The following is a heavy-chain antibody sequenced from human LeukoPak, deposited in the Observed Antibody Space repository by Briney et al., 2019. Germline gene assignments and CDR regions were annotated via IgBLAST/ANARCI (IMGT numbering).Heavy chain of an antibody. J-gene: IGHJ2*01. CDR2: ITASDVST. V-gene: IGHV3-23*01. CDR3: AKVDCGSPGCRRFDF. CDR1: GFTFSSYV. Sequence: GGSLRLSCATSGFTFSSYVMTWVRQAPGKGLEWVSSITASDVSTYYADSVKGRFTISRDNSKNTLYLQMNSLTAEGTAVYFCAKVDCGSPGCRRFDFWGRGTLVTVSS. D-gene: IGHD2-2*01.